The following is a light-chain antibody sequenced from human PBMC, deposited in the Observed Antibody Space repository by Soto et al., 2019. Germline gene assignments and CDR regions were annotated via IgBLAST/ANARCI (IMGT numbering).Light chain of an antibody. CDR1: SSDVGGYNY. V-gene: IGLV2-14*01. J-gene: IGLJ1*01. Sequence: QSALTQPASVSGSTGQSITSSCTRTSSDVGGYNYVSWYQQHPGKAPKLLIYDVSNRPSGVSNRFSGSKSGNTASLTISGLQAEDEADYYCSSYTSSSLYVFGTGTKLTVL. CDR2: DVS. CDR3: SSYTSSSLYV.